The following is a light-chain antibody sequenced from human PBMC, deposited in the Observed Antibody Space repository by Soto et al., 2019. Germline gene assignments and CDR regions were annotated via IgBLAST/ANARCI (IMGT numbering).Light chain of an antibody. CDR3: SSYTSSSTLLV. CDR1: SSDVGGSNY. V-gene: IGLV2-14*01. J-gene: IGLJ3*02. Sequence: QSALTQPASVSGSPGQSITISCTGTSSDVGGSNYVSWYQQHPGKAPKLMIYEVSNRPSGVSNRFSGSKSGNTASLTISGLQAEDEADYYCSSYTSSSTLLVFGGGTKVTVL. CDR2: EVS.